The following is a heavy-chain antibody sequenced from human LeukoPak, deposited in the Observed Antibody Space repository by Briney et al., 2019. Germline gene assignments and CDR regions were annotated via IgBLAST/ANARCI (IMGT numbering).Heavy chain of an antibody. CDR3: AKRPYCSSISCYDYYYYYMDV. J-gene: IGHJ6*03. CDR2: ISGSGGIT. V-gene: IGHV3-23*01. CDR1: GFTFSSYA. D-gene: IGHD2-2*01. Sequence: GGSLRLSYAASGFTFSSYAMNWVRQAPGKGLEWVSGISGSGGITYYADSVRGRFTISRDNSKNTVYLQMNSLRAEDTAVYYCAKRPYCSSISCYDYYYYYMDVWGKGTTVTVSS.